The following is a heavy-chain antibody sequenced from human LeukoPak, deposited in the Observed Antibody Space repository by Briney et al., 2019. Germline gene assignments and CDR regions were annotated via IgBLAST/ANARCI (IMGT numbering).Heavy chain of an antibody. J-gene: IGHJ6*03. V-gene: IGHV4-34*01. CDR2: IKHSGSS. Sequence: PSETLSLTCAVYGGSFSGYYWSWIRQPPGKGLEWIGEIKHSGSSNYNPSLKSRVTISLDTSKNQFSLKLSSVTAEDTAVYYCARDRLGHSLSGMITKHKYYYYYMDVWGKGTTVTVSS. CDR3: ARDRLGHSLSGMITKHKYYYYYMDV. CDR1: GGSFSGYY. D-gene: IGHD3-3*01.